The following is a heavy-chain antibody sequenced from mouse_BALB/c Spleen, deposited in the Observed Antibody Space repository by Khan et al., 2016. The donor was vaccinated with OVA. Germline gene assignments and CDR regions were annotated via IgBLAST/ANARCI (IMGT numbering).Heavy chain of an antibody. V-gene: IGHV3-2*02. Sequence: LQQSGPGLVKPSQSLSLTCTVTGYSITNNYAWNWLRQFPGNKLEWMGYISYSGSTNYNPSLKSRISITRDTSKNQFFLQLNSVTTEDTATDYCARGNYYGYYFDYWGQGTTLTVSS. CDR1: GYSITNNYA. D-gene: IGHD1-1*01. J-gene: IGHJ2*01. CDR3: ARGNYYGYYFDY. CDR2: ISYSGST.